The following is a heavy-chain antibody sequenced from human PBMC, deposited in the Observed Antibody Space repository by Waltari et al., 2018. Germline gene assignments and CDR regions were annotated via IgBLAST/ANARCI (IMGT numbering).Heavy chain of an antibody. Sequence: QVQLQESGPGLVKPSETLSLTCAVSGYSISSGYYWGWIRQPPGKGLEWIGSIYHSGSTYYNPSLKSRVTISVDTSKNQFSLKLSSVTAADTAVYYCARGKIVGATFDYWGQGTLVTVSS. CDR1: GYSISSGYY. V-gene: IGHV4-38-2*01. J-gene: IGHJ4*02. CDR3: ARGKIVGATFDY. D-gene: IGHD1-26*01. CDR2: IYHSGST.